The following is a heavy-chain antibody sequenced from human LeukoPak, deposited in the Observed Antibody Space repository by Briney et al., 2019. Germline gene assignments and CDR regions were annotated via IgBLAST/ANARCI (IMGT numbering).Heavy chain of an antibody. CDR2: INHSGST. D-gene: IGHD2-8*01. CDR1: GGSFSGYY. Sequence: SETLSLTCAVYGGSFSGYYWSWIRQPPGKGLEWIGEINHSGSTNYNPSLKSRVTISVDTSKNQFSLKLSSVTAADTAVYYCARERNIGYCTNGVCSLPDYWGQGTLVTVSS. V-gene: IGHV4-34*01. CDR3: ARERNIGYCTNGVCSLPDY. J-gene: IGHJ4*02.